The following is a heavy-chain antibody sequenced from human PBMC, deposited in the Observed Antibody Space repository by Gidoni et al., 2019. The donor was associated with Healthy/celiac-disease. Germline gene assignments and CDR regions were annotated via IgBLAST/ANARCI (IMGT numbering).Heavy chain of an antibody. CDR1: GVSCRNAW. J-gene: IGHJ4*02. CDR2: LNSKTDGGTT. V-gene: IGHV3-15*01. CDR3: TTASPWFPGKETFDY. Sequence: EVQLVESGGGLGKPGGSLRLSGAAAGVSCRNAWMSWVRQAPGKGLEWVGRLNSKTDGGTTDYAAPLQGRFTISRDDSKNTLYLQMNSLKTEDTAVYYCTTASPWFPGKETFDYWGQGTLVTVSS. D-gene: IGHD3-10*01.